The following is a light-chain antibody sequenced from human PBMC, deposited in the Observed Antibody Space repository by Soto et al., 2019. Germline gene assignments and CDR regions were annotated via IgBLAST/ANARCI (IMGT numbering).Light chain of an antibody. CDR3: QQRHMWPIT. Sequence: VLTQSPVTLSLSPRERATVSCRASQSFRGLLAWYQQKPGQAPRLLIYDAYNRATGIPPRFSGSGSGTDFTLTISSLEPEDSAVYYCQQRHMWPITFGQGTRLEIK. CDR2: DAY. V-gene: IGKV3-11*01. J-gene: IGKJ5*01. CDR1: QSFRGL.